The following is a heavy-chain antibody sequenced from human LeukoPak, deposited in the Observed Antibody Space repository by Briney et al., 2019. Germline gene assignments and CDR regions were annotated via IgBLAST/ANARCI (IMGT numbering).Heavy chain of an antibody. V-gene: IGHV4-59*08. D-gene: IGHD1/OR15-1a*01. Sequence: SETLSLTCTVSGGSISSYYWSWIRQPRGKGLEWIGYFYYSGSTNYNPSLKSRVTISVDTSKNQFSLKLSSVTAADTAVYYCARHYSQNIDYWGQGTLVTVSS. CDR2: FYYSGST. J-gene: IGHJ4*02. CDR1: GGSISSYY. CDR3: ARHYSQNIDY.